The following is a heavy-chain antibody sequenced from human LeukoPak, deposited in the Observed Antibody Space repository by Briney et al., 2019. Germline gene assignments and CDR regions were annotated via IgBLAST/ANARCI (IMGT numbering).Heavy chain of an antibody. CDR2: IYYSGST. J-gene: IGHJ6*02. V-gene: IGHV4-39*01. CDR3: ARHGDGGSSSAWFDYYYYGMDV. CDR1: GGSISSSSYY. Sequence: PETLSLTCTVSGGSISSSSYYWGWIRQLPGKGLEWIGSIYYSGSTYYNPSLKSRVTISVDTSKNQFSLKLSSVTAADTAVYYCARHGDGGSSSAWFDYYYYGMDVWGQGTTVTVSS. D-gene: IGHD6-6*01.